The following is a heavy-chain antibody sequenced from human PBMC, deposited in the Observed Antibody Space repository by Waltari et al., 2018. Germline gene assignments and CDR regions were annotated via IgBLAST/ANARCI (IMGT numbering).Heavy chain of an antibody. CDR3: AKDHSGTGYFDP. CDR2: VYDSGST. CDR1: GGPISNSYYY. V-gene: IGHV4-39*07. D-gene: IGHD1-26*01. J-gene: IGHJ5*02. Sequence: QLQLQESGPGLVKPSETLSLTCSVSGGPISNSYYYWAWIRQTPGKGLEWLGSVYDSGSTYYNPSLGSRPTISLDTSKNQFSLNLVSVTAADTAVYFCAKDHSGTGYFDPWGQGTLVTVSS.